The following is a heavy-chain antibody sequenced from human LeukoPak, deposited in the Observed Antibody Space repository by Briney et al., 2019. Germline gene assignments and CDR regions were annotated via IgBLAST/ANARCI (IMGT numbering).Heavy chain of an antibody. J-gene: IGHJ4*02. CDR3: ASYSGTYAYYGY. CDR2: ICTSGST. D-gene: IGHD1-26*01. Sequence: SETLSLTCTVSGASISSYYWSWIRQPAGKGLEWVGRICTSGSTNYNPSLKSRVTMSVDTSKNQFSLKLSSVTAADTAVYYCASYSGTYAYYGYWGQGTLVTVSS. V-gene: IGHV4-4*07. CDR1: GASISSYY.